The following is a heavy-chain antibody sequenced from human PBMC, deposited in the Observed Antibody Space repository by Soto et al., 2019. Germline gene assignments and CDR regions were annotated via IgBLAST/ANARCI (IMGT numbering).Heavy chain of an antibody. Sequence: EVQLLESGGGLVQPGGSLRLSCAASGFTFSSYAMSWVRQAPGKGLEWVSAISGSGGSTYYADSVKGRFTISRDNSKNTPYLQMNRLRAEDTAVYYGAKYYQPLRGPGVPFYWGQGTLVTVSS. CDR1: GFTFSSYA. V-gene: IGHV3-23*01. CDR3: AKYYQPLRGPGVPFY. J-gene: IGHJ4*02. CDR2: ISGSGGST. D-gene: IGHD3-10*01.